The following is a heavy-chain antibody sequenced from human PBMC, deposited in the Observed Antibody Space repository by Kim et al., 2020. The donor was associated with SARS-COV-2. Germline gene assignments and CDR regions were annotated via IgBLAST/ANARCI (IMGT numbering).Heavy chain of an antibody. Sequence: SETLSLTCAVYGGSFSGYYWSWIRQPPGKGLEWIGEINHSGSTNYNPSLKSRVTISVDTSKNQFSLKLSSVTAADTAVYYCARGLSANLRYFDWPKGKQGSPLDYWGQGTLVTVSS. CDR1: GGSFSGYY. D-gene: IGHD3-9*01. V-gene: IGHV4-34*01. CDR3: ARGLSANLRYFDWPKGKQGSPLDY. J-gene: IGHJ4*02. CDR2: INHSGST.